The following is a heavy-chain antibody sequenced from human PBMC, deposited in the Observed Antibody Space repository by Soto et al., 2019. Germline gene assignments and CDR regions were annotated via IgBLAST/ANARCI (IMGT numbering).Heavy chain of an antibody. CDR2: IYYSGST. D-gene: IGHD3-10*01. Sequence: QLQLQESGSGLVKPSQTLSLTCAVSGGSISSGGYSWSWIRQPPGKGLEWIGYIYYSGSTYYNPSLKSRVTISVDTSKNQFSLKLSSVTAADTAVYYCARSGGSSWFDPWGQGTLVTVSS. V-gene: IGHV4-30-2*05. CDR3: ARSGGSSWFDP. J-gene: IGHJ5*02. CDR1: GGSISSGGYS.